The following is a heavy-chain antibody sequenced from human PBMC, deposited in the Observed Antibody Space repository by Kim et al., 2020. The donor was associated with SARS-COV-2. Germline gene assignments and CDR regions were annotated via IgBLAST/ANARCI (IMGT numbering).Heavy chain of an antibody. V-gene: IGHV3-53*01. Sequence: GGSLRLSCAVSGFTVSNNYMSWVRQAPGKGLEWVSVIYSGGNTFYADSVKGRFTISRDNSKNTLYLQINSLRAEDTAVYYCARYSLLLALDYWGQGTLVTVSS. D-gene: IGHD3-22*01. CDR1: GFTVSNNY. J-gene: IGHJ4*02. CDR2: IYSGGNT. CDR3: ARYSLLLALDY.